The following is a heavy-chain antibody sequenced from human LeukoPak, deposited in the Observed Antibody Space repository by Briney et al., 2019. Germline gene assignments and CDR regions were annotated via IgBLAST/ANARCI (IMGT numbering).Heavy chain of an antibody. CDR1: GFTFSSYS. J-gene: IGHJ4*02. V-gene: IGHV3-21*01. CDR3: VRKTATEEVYFDN. Sequence: PGGSLRLSCAASGFTFSSYSMNWVRQAPGKGLEWVSSISSSSSYIYYADSVRGRFIISRDNAKNSLYLQMNSLRPEDTAKYFCVRKTATEEVYFDNWGQGTPVTVSS. CDR2: ISSSSSYI.